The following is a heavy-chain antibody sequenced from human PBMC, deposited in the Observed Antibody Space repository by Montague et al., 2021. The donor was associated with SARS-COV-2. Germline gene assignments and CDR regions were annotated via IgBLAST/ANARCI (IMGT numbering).Heavy chain of an antibody. Sequence: SLSLSCSASGLTVNANFMTWVRQAPGKGLEWVSVIYAGGGTDSAASVKGRFTVSRDNSKNTLYLQMNSLRVDDPALYYCASGLGYGDYGDYWGQGTLVTVSS. CDR1: GLTVNANF. D-gene: IGHD4-17*01. CDR2: IYAGGGT. J-gene: IGHJ4*02. CDR3: ASGLGYGDYGDY. V-gene: IGHV3-53*01.